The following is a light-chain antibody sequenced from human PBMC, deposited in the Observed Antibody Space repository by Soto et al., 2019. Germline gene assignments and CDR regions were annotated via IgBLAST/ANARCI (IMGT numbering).Light chain of an antibody. CDR3: QQYGTSPWT. CDR2: VAS. V-gene: IGKV3-20*01. Sequence: EIVLTQSPGTLSLSAGERATLSCRASQSVSSNYLAWYQQKPGQAPRLLIYVASSRATGIPDRFSGSGSGTDFTLTISRLEPEDFAVYYCQQYGTSPWTFGQGTNVEIK. CDR1: QSVSSNY. J-gene: IGKJ1*01.